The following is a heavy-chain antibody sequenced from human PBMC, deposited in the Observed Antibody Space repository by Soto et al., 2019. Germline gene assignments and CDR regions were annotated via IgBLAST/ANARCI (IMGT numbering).Heavy chain of an antibody. J-gene: IGHJ4*02. D-gene: IGHD6-13*01. CDR1: GFTFSSYG. CDR2: ISYDGSNK. Sequence: RGSLRLSCAASGFTFSSYGMHWVRQAPGKGLEWVAVISYDGSNKYYADSVKGRFTISRDNSKNTLYLQMNTLRAEDTAVYYCAKIPISPIAAAGSYFDYWGQGTLVTVSS. V-gene: IGHV3-30*18. CDR3: AKIPISPIAAAGSYFDY.